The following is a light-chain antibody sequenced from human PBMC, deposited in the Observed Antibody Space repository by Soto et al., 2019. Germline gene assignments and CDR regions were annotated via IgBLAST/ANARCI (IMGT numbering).Light chain of an antibody. CDR2: YDT. CDR1: NIGSEA. CDR3: QVRDSSSHHHV. Sequence: SYELTQLPSVSVAPGQTARITCEGNNIGSEAVHWYQQKPGQAPLLVIYYDTDRPSGIPERISGSNSGNTATLTINRVEVGDEADYYCQVRDSSSHHHVFGGGTKVTVL. J-gene: IGLJ2*01. V-gene: IGLV3-21*01.